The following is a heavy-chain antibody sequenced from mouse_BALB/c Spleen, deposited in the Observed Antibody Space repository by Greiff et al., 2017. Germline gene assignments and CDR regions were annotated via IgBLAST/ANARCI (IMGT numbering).Heavy chain of an antibody. CDR2: ISSGSSTI. CDR3: ARSYYYGSSLYAMDY. J-gene: IGHJ4*01. Sequence: EVKLMESGGGLVQPGGSRKLSCAASGFTFSSFGMHWVRQAPEKGLEWVAYISSGSSTIYYADTVKGRFTISRDNPENTLFLQMTSLRSEDTAMYYCARSYYYGSSLYAMDYWGQGTSVTVSS. D-gene: IGHD1-1*01. V-gene: IGHV5-17*02. CDR1: GFTFSSFG.